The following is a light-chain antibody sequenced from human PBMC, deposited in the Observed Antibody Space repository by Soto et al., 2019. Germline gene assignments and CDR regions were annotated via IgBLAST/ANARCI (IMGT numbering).Light chain of an antibody. J-gene: IGKJ4*01. V-gene: IGKV3-20*01. CDR3: HQYGRSLT. Sequence: EIVLTQSPGTLSLSPGERATLSCRASQSVSSTYLAWYQQKPGQAPSLLSYGASSRATGIPDRFSGSGSGTDFTLTISRLEPEDFAVYYCHQYGRSLTFGGGTKVEIK. CDR1: QSVSSTY. CDR2: GAS.